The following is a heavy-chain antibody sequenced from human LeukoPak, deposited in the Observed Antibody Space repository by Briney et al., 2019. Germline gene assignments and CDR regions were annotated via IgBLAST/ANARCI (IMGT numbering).Heavy chain of an antibody. CDR1: GGSISSFY. CDR3: AREGSAHFDY. D-gene: IGHD3-10*01. CDR2: IDSTGRT. Sequence: SETLSLTCTVSGGSISSFYWSWIRQPAGRGLEWIGRIDSTGRTDYNPSLKSRVTMSLETSKKQFSLKLRSMTAADTAVYYCAREGSAHFDYWGQGTLVTVSS. V-gene: IGHV4-4*07. J-gene: IGHJ4*02.